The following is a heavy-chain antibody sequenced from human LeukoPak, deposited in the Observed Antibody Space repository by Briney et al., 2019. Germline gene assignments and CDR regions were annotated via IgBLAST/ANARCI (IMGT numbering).Heavy chain of an antibody. CDR3: AKVDYWSPENYLDS. CDR2: ITDGADT. CDR1: GFPFGSYA. V-gene: IGHV3-23*01. J-gene: IGHJ4*02. D-gene: IGHD1-1*01. Sequence: SRGSLRLSCAASGFPFGSYAMTWVRQAPGKGLESVSGITDGADTYYADSVKGRFTISRDNSQNTVHLQMDNLRADDTAVYYCAKVDYWSPENYLDSWGQGTLVTVSS.